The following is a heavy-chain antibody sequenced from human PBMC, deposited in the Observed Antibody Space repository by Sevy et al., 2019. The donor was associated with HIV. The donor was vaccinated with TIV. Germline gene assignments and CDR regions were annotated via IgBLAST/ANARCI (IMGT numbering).Heavy chain of an antibody. CDR1: GASISSNTYY. Sequence: EILSLTCTVSGASISSNTYYWGWIRQPPGKDLDWIGSIYFSGSAYYNPSLKGRVTISVDTSKNQFSLKVRSVTATDTAVYYCAREGPRIAQFDNWGQGTLVTVSS. V-gene: IGHV4-39*02. CDR2: IYFSGSA. CDR3: AREGPRIAQFDN. D-gene: IGHD6-13*01. J-gene: IGHJ4*02.